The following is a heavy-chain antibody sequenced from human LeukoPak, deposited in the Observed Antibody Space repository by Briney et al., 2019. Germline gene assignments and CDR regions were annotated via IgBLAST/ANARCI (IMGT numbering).Heavy chain of an antibody. CDR3: AKDFNYGDYLDY. D-gene: IGHD4-17*01. V-gene: IGHV3-30*18. J-gene: IGHJ4*02. CDR1: GFTFSSYG. Sequence: PGRSLRLSCAASGFTFSSYGMHWVRQAPGKGLEWVAVISYDGSNKYYADSVKGRFTIAKDNSKNTLYLQMNSLRAEDTAVYYCAKDFNYGDYLDYWGQGTLVTVCS. CDR2: ISYDGSNK.